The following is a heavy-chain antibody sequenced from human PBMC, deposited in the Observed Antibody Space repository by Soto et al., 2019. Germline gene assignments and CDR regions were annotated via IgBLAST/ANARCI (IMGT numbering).Heavy chain of an antibody. CDR3: ARGKEVGPHFFAS. CDR1: GFTFSGFD. V-gene: IGHV3-13*01. CDR2: IGTAGDT. Sequence: GGSLRLSCEASGFTFSGFDMHWVRQPTGKGLEWVSTIGTAGDTYYAVSVKGRFTISRDNAKNSLSLQMNSLRAGDTAVYFCARGKEVGPHFFASWGRGTQVPVSS. J-gene: IGHJ4*02. D-gene: IGHD3-3*02.